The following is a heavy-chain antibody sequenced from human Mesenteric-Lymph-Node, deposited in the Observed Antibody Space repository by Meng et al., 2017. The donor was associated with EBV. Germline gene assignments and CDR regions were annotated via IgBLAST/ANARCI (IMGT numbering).Heavy chain of an antibody. V-gene: IGHV4-34*02. D-gene: IGHD3-10*01. CDR1: GEAFSDYY. CDR2: VHRSGST. J-gene: IGHJ4*02. Sequence: QVQLQQWGAGLLKPSETLSLTCAVYGEAFSDYYWTWIRRTPGKGLEWIGEVHRSGSTNYNPSLKSRVIISIDTSKNQFSLKLTSVTAADTAVYYCARALYSNSYYGSLSYWGLGTLVTVSS. CDR3: ARALYSNSYYGSLSY.